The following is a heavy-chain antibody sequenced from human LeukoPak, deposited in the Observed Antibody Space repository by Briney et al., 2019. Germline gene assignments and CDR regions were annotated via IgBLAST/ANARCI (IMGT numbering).Heavy chain of an antibody. Sequence: GGSLRLSCAASGFTFSSYAMSWVRQAPGKGLEWVSATSGSGGSTYYADSVKGRFTISRDNSKNTLYLQMNSLRAEDTAVYYCAKSYYYYDSSGFYYYYGMDVWGQGTTVTVSS. V-gene: IGHV3-23*01. D-gene: IGHD3-22*01. CDR1: GFTFSSYA. J-gene: IGHJ6*02. CDR2: TSGSGGST. CDR3: AKSYYYYDSSGFYYYYGMDV.